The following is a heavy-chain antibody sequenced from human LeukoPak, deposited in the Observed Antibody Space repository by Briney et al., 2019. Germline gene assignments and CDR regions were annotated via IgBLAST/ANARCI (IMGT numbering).Heavy chain of an antibody. D-gene: IGHD5-18*01. CDR2: IYHSGST. CDR1: GYSISSNYY. V-gene: IGHV4-38-2*02. J-gene: IGHJ4*02. Sequence: SETLSLTCTVSGYSISSNYYWGWIRQPPGKGLEWIGSIYHSGSTYYNPSLKSRVTISVDTSKNQFSLKLSSVTATDTAVYYCARRRGYSYGHSFDYWGQGTLVTVSS. CDR3: ARRRGYSYGHSFDY.